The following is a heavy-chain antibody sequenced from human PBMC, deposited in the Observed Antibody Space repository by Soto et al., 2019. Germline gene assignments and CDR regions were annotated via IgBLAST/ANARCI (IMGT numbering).Heavy chain of an antibody. D-gene: IGHD6-19*01. Sequence: GGSLRLSCAASGFTFSSYGMHWVRQAPGKGLEWVAVISYDGSNKYYADSVKGRFTISRDNSKNTLYLQMNSLRAEDTAVYYCAKVRGEQWLAYYYYYGMDVWGQGTTVTVSS. CDR3: AKVRGEQWLAYYYYYGMDV. J-gene: IGHJ6*02. V-gene: IGHV3-30*18. CDR2: ISYDGSNK. CDR1: GFTFSSYG.